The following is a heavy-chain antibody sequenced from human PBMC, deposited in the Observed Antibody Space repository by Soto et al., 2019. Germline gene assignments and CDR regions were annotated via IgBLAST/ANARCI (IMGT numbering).Heavy chain of an antibody. V-gene: IGHV4-38-2*01. CDR2: IYHSGST. J-gene: IGHJ3*02. CDR1: DYSNSSGYY. D-gene: IGHD1-26*01. CDR3: ERGVGATHHDAFDI. Sequence: PSNTLSLTCAVSDYSNSSGYYRGWIRQPPGKGLELSGNIYHSGSTYYNPSLKSRVTISVDTSKNQFSLKLSSVAAADTAVYYCERGVGATHHDAFDIWGQGTMVTVSS.